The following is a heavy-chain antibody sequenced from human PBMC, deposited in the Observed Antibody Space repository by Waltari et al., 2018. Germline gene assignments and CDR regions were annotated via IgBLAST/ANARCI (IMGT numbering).Heavy chain of an antibody. CDR2: IRYDGSNK. CDR1: GFTFRTYG. J-gene: IGHJ4*02. D-gene: IGHD5-18*01. CDR3: VKVDTAMVGPFDY. V-gene: IGHV3-30*02. Sequence: QVQLVESGGGVVQPGGSLRLSCAASGFTFRTYGMHWVRQAPGKGLEWVAFIRYDGSNKYYADSVKGRFTISRDNSKNTLYLQMNSLRAEDTAVYYCVKVDTAMVGPFDYWGQGTLVTVSS.